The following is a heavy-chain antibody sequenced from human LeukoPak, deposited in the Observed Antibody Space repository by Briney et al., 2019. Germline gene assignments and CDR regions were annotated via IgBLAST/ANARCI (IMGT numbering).Heavy chain of an antibody. J-gene: IGHJ3*02. CDR3: ARGWVWPRSSTGLGAFDI. D-gene: IGHD2-2*01. CDR1: GFTFSSYS. V-gene: IGHV3-21*01. Sequence: GGSLRLSCAASGFTFSSYSMNWVRQAPGKGLEWVSSISSSSSYIYYADSVKGRFTISRDNAKNSLYLRMNSLRAEDTAVYYCARGWVWPRSSTGLGAFDIWGQGTMVTVSS. CDR2: ISSSSSYI.